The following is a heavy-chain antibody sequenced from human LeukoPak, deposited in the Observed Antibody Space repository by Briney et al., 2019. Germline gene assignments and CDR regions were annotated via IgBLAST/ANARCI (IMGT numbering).Heavy chain of an antibody. CDR2: IYHSGST. CDR1: GYSISSGYY. D-gene: IGHD6-13*01. V-gene: IGHV4-38-2*02. CDR3: ARADYSSTWSHDYYYMDV. J-gene: IGHJ6*03. Sequence: PSETLSLTCTVSGYSISSGYYWGWVRQPPGKGLEWIGSIYHSGSTYYNPSLKSRVTISVDTSKNQFSLKLSSVTAADTAVYYCARADYSSTWSHDYYYMDVWGKGTTVTVSS.